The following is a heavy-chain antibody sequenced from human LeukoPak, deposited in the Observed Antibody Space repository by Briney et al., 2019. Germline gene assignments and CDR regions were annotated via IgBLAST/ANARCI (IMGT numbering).Heavy chain of an antibody. J-gene: IGHJ6*04. CDR2: ISSSGSTI. D-gene: IGHD3-10*02. CDR3: AELGITMIGGV. CDR1: GFTVNDY. Sequence: GGSLRLSCEASGFTVNDYMNWVRQAPGKGLEWVSYISSSGSTIYYADSVKGRFTISRDNAKNSLYLQMNSLRAEDTAVYYCAELGITMIGGVWGKGTTVTISS. V-gene: IGHV3-48*04.